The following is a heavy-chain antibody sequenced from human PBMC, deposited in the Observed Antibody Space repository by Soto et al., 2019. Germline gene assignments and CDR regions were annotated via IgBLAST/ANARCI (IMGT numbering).Heavy chain of an antibody. J-gene: IGHJ4*02. D-gene: IGHD3-22*01. CDR1: GFTLSSYT. CDR2: ISGSGGST. Sequence: PGGSLSLSCAASGFTLSSYTLSWVRQAPGKGLEWVSAISGSGGSTYYADSVKGRFTISRDNPENKLYLQMNSLRAEDTAVYYCAKDFPDSSGYYSYYFDYWSQGTMVTVSS. CDR3: AKDFPDSSGYYSYYFDY. V-gene: IGHV3-23*01.